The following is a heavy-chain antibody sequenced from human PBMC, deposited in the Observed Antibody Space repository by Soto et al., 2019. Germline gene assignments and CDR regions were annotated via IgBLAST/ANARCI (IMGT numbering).Heavy chain of an antibody. V-gene: IGHV3-30*02. J-gene: IGHJ4*02. CDR3: AKSVYNWNDGFFDY. CDR2: IWHDGSQE. CDR1: GFTFSSHG. D-gene: IGHD1-1*01. Sequence: GGSLRLSCAASGFTFSSHGMHWVRQAPGKVLEWVAVIWHDGSQEYYADSVKGRFTISRDNSKNTLYLQMSSLRAEDTAVYYCAKSVYNWNDGFFDYWGQGTLVTVSS.